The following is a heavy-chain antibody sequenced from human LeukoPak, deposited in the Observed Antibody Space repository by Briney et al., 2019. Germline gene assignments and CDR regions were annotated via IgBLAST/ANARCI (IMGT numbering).Heavy chain of an antibody. V-gene: IGHV4-38-2*01. D-gene: IGHD3-22*01. CDR3: ARYYYDSSGYYYVWFDP. Sequence: PSETLSLTCAVSGYSISSGYYWGWIRQPPGKGLEWIGRIYHSGSTYYNPSLKSRVTISVDTSKNQFSLKLSSVTAADTAVYYCARYYYDSSGYYYVWFDPWGQGTLVTVSS. J-gene: IGHJ5*02. CDR1: GYSISSGYY. CDR2: IYHSGST.